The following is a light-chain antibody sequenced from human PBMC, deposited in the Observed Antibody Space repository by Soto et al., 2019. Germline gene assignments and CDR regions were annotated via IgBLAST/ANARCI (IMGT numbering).Light chain of an antibody. Sequence: SVLTQPPSVSAAPGQKVTISCSGSSSNIGGNSVSWYQQLPGTAPKLLIYDDNKRPLGIPDRFSGSKSGTSATLGITGFQTGDEADYYCGSWDSSLSAYVFGTGTKVTV. J-gene: IGLJ1*01. CDR1: SSNIGGNS. CDR3: GSWDSSLSAYV. V-gene: IGLV1-51*01. CDR2: DDN.